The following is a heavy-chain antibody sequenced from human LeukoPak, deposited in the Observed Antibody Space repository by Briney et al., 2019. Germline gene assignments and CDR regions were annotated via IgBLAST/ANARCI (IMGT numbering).Heavy chain of an antibody. D-gene: IGHD3-10*01. J-gene: IGHJ4*02. CDR2: ISRDGSNT. V-gene: IGHV3-30*18. Sequence: GRSLRLSCAASGFTFTTYGMHWVRQAPGKGLEWVAVISRDGSNTFYADFVKGRFTISRDNSKNTLFLQMNSLRGEDTAIYYCAQGGQDYSGSGSSIDYWGQGTLVTVSS. CDR3: AQGGQDYSGSGSSIDY. CDR1: GFTFTTYG.